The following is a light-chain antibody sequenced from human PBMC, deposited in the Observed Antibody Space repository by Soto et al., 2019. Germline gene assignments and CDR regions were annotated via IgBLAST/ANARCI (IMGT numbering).Light chain of an antibody. J-gene: IGLJ1*01. V-gene: IGLV1-51*02. CDR3: GTWDSSLSGWDV. CDR2: ENN. CDR1: SFNIGNNY. Sequence: QSVLTQPPSVSAAPGQKVTISCSGSSFNIGNNYVSWYQQLPGTAPKLLIYENNKRPSGILDRFSGSKSGTSATLGITGLQTGDEADYYCGTWDSSLSGWDVFGTGTKVTVL.